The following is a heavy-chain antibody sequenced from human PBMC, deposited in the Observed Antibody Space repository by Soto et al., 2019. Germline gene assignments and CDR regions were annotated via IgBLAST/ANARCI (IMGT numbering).Heavy chain of an antibody. J-gene: IGHJ4*02. CDR3: ARVPYSCSGGSCYGAGYFDY. Sequence: QVQLVQSGAEVKKPGASVKVSCKASGYTFTSYGISWVRQAPGQGLEWMGWISAYNGNTNYAQKLQGRVTMTTDTSTSTAYMELRSLRSDDTAVYYCARVPYSCSGGSCYGAGYFDYWGQGTLVTVSS. CDR1: GYTFTSYG. V-gene: IGHV1-18*01. D-gene: IGHD2-15*01. CDR2: ISAYNGNT.